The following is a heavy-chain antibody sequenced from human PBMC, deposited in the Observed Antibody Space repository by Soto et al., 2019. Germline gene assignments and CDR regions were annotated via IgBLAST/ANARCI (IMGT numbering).Heavy chain of an antibody. D-gene: IGHD5-12*01. Sequence: ESGPTLENPTQTLTLTCTFSGFSLSTSRMCVSWIRQPPGKALEWLARIDWDDDKYYSTSLKTRLTISKDTSKNQVVLTMTNMDPVDTATYYCARHLTPVGVATNRLGRRGYYYYYMDVWGKGTTVTVSS. CDR1: GFSLSTSRMC. V-gene: IGHV2-70*11. J-gene: IGHJ6*03. CDR2: IDWDDDK. CDR3: ARHLTPVGVATNRLGRRGYYYYYMDV.